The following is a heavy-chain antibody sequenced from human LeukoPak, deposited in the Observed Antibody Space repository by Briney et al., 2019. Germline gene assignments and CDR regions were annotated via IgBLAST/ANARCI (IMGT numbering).Heavy chain of an antibody. CDR2: INPNTGGT. J-gene: IGHJ5*02. D-gene: IGHD2-15*01. V-gene: IGHV1-2*02. CDR1: GYTFTVYY. CDR3: ARVGCSGGSCYSIHWFDP. Sequence: ASVKASCKASGYTFTVYYMHWVRQAPGQGLEWMGWINPNTGGTNYAQKFQGRVTMTRDTSINTAYVELSRLRSDDTAVYYCARVGCSGGSCYSIHWFDPWGQGTLVTVSS.